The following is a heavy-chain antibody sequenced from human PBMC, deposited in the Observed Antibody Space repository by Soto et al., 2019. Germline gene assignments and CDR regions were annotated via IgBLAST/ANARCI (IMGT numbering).Heavy chain of an antibody. J-gene: IGHJ4*02. Sequence: SETLSLTCAVYGGSFSIYYWGWIRQPPGKGLEWIASISYSGNTYYNPSLKSRLTISVDKSKNQFSLKLRSVAAADTAVFYCARMSTPGFDSWGQGTLVTVSS. CDR3: ARMSTPGFDS. CDR2: ISYSGNT. V-gene: IGHV4-39*01. CDR1: GGSFSIYY.